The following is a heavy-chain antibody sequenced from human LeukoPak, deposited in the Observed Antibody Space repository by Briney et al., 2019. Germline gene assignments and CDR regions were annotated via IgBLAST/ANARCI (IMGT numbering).Heavy chain of an antibody. CDR3: AKDSVARNGIYDAFDI. J-gene: IGHJ3*02. D-gene: IGHD6-19*01. V-gene: IGHV4-59*01. CDR2: IYNGGST. Sequence: SETLSLTCTVSGASISRDYWTWIRQPPGKGLEWIGYIYNGGSTTYSPSLNSRVTISLDTSNNQVSLRLSSVTAADTAVYYCAKDSVARNGIYDAFDIWGQGTTVTVSS. CDR1: GASISRDY.